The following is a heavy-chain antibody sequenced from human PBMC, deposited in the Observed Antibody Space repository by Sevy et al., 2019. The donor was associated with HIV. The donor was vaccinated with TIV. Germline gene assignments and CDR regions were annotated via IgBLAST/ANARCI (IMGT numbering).Heavy chain of an antibody. D-gene: IGHD6-13*01. CDR1: GGSVSSSSYY. J-gene: IGHJ4*02. V-gene: IGHV4-39*02. CDR2: IYYSGST. CDR3: AREGPRIAQFDY. Sequence: SETLSLTCTVSGGSVSSSSYYWGWIRQPPGKGLDWIGSIYYSGSTYYNPSLKSRVTISVDTSKNQFSLKVRSETAADTAVYYCAREGPRIAQFDYWGQGALVTVSS.